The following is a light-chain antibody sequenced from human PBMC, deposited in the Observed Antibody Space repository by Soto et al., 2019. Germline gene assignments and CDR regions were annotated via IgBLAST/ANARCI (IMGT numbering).Light chain of an antibody. J-gene: IGKJ4*01. CDR3: QQYSRSPT. CDR1: QSVSSSY. Sequence: EIVLTQSPGTLSLSPGERATLSCKARQSVSSSYLAWYQQKPGLAPRLLIYDASSRATGIPDRFSGSGSGTDFTLTISRLEPEDFAVYYCQQYSRSPTFGGGTKVDIK. V-gene: IGKV3D-20*01. CDR2: DAS.